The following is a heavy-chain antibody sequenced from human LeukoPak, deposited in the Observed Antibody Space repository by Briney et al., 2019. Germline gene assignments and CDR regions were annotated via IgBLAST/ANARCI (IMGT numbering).Heavy chain of an antibody. CDR2: IYYSGST. Sequence: SETLSLTCTVSGGSISSYYWSWIRQPPGKGLEWIGYIYYSGSTNYNPSLKSRVTISVDTSKNQFSLKLSSVTAADTAVYYCARHYCSSISCHYYYYYYGMDVWGQGTTVTVSS. V-gene: IGHV4-59*08. D-gene: IGHD2-2*01. CDR3: ARHYCSSISCHYYYYYYGMDV. CDR1: GGSISSYY. J-gene: IGHJ6*02.